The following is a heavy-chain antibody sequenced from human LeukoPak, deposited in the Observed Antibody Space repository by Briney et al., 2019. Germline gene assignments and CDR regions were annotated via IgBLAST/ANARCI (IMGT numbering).Heavy chain of an antibody. D-gene: IGHD4-17*01. J-gene: IGHJ4*02. V-gene: IGHV3-21*03. CDR2: ISSSSSYI. Sequence: GGSLRLSCAASGFTFSSYSMNWVRQAPGKGLEWVSSISSSSSYIYYADSVKGRFTISRDNAKNSLYLQMNSLKTEDTAVYYCTRGNDFGDYAPSDYWGQGTLVTVSS. CDR3: TRGNDFGDYAPSDY. CDR1: GFTFSSYS.